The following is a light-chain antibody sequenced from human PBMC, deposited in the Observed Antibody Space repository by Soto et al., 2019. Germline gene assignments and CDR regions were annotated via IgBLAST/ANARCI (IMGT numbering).Light chain of an antibody. V-gene: IGKV3-20*01. CDR3: QQYGSSGT. J-gene: IGKJ1*01. CDR2: GAF. Sequence: IVLTQSPGTLSLSPGERATLSCRASQTGSNSYLAWYQQKSGQAPRLLIYGAFNRATGIPARFSGSGSGTDFTLTISRLEPEDFAVYYCQQYGSSGTFGQGTKVDIK. CDR1: QTGSNSY.